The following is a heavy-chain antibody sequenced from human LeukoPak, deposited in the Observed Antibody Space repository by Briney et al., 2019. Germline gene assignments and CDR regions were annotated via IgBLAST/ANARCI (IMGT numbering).Heavy chain of an antibody. Sequence: ASVKVSCKTSGYTFSTHGISWVRQAPGQGLEWMGWITAYNGDTSYAQKFQGRVTMTTDTSTSTAYMELRSLRSDDTAVYFCARHSSSWYFLDYWGQGTLVTVSS. V-gene: IGHV1-18*01. CDR1: GYTFSTHG. D-gene: IGHD6-13*01. J-gene: IGHJ4*02. CDR2: ITAYNGDT. CDR3: ARHSSSWYFLDY.